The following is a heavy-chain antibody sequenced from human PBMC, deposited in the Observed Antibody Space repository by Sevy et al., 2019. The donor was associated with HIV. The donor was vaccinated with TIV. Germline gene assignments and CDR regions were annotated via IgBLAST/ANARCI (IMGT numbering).Heavy chain of an antibody. CDR3: AKDHDNNWFDP. D-gene: IGHD3-9*01. CDR1: GFTFNIYA. V-gene: IGHV3-23*01. CDR2: ISSSGTST. J-gene: IGHJ5*02. Sequence: GGSLRLSCAASGFTFNIYAMTWVRHAPGKGLKWVSTISSSGTSTYYADSVKGRFTISRDNSKNTLYLQMNSLRAEDTAIYLCAKDHDNNWFDPWGQGTLVTVSS.